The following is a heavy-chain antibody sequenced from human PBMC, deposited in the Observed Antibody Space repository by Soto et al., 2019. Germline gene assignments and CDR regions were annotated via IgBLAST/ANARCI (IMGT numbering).Heavy chain of an antibody. J-gene: IGHJ3*02. CDR2: ISAYNGNT. D-gene: IGHD3-22*01. CDR3: ARDSSGYMAFDI. CDR1: VYTFNSYG. Sequence: GASAKVSCKASVYTFNSYGIRWVRQEPGQGLEWMGWISAYNGNTNYAQKLQGRVTMTTDTSTSTAYMELRSLRSDDTAVYYCARDSSGYMAFDIWGQGTMVTVSS. V-gene: IGHV1-18*01.